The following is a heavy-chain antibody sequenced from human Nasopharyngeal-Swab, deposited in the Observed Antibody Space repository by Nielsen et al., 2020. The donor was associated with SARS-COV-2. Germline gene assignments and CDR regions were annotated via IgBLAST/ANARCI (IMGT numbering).Heavy chain of an antibody. J-gene: IGHJ6*03. CDR3: VRGRRVVRGVIITNYYYYYYMDV. CDR2: INHSGST. Sequence: WIRQPPGKGLEWIGEINHSGSTNYNPSLKSRVTISVDTSKNQFSLKLSSVTAADTAVYYCVRGRRVVRGVIITNYYYYYYMDVWGKGTTVTVSS. D-gene: IGHD3-10*01. V-gene: IGHV4-34*01.